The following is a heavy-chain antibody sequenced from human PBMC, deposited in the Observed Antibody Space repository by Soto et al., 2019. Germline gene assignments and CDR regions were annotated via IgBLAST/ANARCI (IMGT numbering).Heavy chain of an antibody. D-gene: IGHD1-1*01. Sequence: QVPLQQAGPGLVEPSQALSPNLSVPCGPGSRGFYFLPLIRQPPGEGLGWIGYIYFSGTTYYNPSLTGRVAISVDTSKNHLFLTLTSVTAADTAVYYCARGWQRVTGTYDSWGQGTLVTVSS. V-gene: IGHV4-31*03. J-gene: IGHJ5*01. CDR2: IYFSGTT. CDR1: CGPGSRGFYF. CDR3: ARGWQRVTGTYDS.